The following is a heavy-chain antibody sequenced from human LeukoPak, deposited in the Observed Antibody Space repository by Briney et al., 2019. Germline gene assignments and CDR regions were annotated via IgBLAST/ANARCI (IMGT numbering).Heavy chain of an antibody. J-gene: IGHJ6*03. CDR1: GGSLRSDRHN. CDR2: VDQTGSP. D-gene: IGHD2-2*02. Sequence: AETLSLTCSVSGGSLRSDRHNWAWVRQSADKGLEHIGSVDQTGSPYYNPPLKSRVTISVDTSNKQFSLNLTSVTAADTAVYYCATGRNVVVPAAILGVGPWYYYYYMDVWGKGTTVTVSS. CDR3: ATGRNVVVPAAILGVGPWYYYYYMDV. V-gene: IGHV4-39*07.